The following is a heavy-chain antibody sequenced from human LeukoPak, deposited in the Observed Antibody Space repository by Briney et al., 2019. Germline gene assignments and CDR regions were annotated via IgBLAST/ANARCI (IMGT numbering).Heavy chain of an antibody. D-gene: IGHD3-10*01. V-gene: IGHV3-30*02. Sequence: GGSLKLSCAASGFTFSSYGMHWVRQAPGKGLEWVAFIRYDGSNKYYADSVKGRFTISRDNSKNTLYLQMNSLRAEDTAVYYCAKDHTYGSGSAAYYYYYMDVWGKGTTVTVSS. CDR1: GFTFSSYG. CDR3: AKDHTYGSGSAAYYYYYMDV. CDR2: IRYDGSNK. J-gene: IGHJ6*03.